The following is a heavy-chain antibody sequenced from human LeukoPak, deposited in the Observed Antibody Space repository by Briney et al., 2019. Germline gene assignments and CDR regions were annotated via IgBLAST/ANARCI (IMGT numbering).Heavy chain of an antibody. CDR3: ARHSPNWGINY. CDR2: VYSSGSA. Sequence: SETLSLTCTVSGGSISSASYYWSWIRQPAGKGLEWIGHVYSSGSANYNPSLKSRVTISADTSKNQFSLKLTSVTAADTAVYYCARHSPNWGINYWGQGTLVTVSS. V-gene: IGHV4-61*09. CDR1: GGSISSASYY. D-gene: IGHD7-27*01. J-gene: IGHJ4*02.